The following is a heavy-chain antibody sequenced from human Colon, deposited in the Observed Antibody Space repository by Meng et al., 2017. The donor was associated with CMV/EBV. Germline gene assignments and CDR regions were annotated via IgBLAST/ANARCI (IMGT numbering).Heavy chain of an antibody. J-gene: IGHJ6*02. CDR1: NYTFTNYG. Sequence: SVKVSCKGSNYTFTNYGIAWVRQAPGQGLEWMGRVIPITDITNYAQKFQGRLTITADKSTNTAFMELSSLRSEDTAVYYCARAARSGSHAVFYSLDLWGQGTTVTVSS. D-gene: IGHD1-26*01. CDR3: ARAARSGSHAVFYSLDL. CDR2: VIPITDIT. V-gene: IGHV1-69*04.